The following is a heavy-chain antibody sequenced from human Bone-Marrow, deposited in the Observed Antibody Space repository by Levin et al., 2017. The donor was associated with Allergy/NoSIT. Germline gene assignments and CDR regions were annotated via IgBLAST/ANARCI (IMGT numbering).Heavy chain of an antibody. J-gene: IGHJ4*02. V-gene: IGHV3-66*04. CDR2: IYSFGST. Sequence: QSGGSLRLSCVVSGFTISNNYMSWVRQASGKGLEWVAVIYSFGSTNYADSVKGRFTISRANSENTLYLQMNSLRAEDTAIYYCARLDFNYGSYYWGQGTLVTVSS. CDR1: GFTISNNY. D-gene: IGHD3-10*01. CDR3: ARLDFNYGSYY.